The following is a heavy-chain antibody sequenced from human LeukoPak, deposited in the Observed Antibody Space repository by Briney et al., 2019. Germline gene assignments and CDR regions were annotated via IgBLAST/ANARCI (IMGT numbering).Heavy chain of an antibody. Sequence: GRSLRLSCAASGFTFSSYAMHWVRQAPGKGLEWVAVISYDGSNKYYADSVKGRFTISRDNSKNTLYLQMNSLRAEDTAVYYCARENYYDSSGYADAYYYYGMDVWGQGTTVTVSS. CDR1: GFTFSSYA. J-gene: IGHJ6*02. V-gene: IGHV3-30*04. CDR3: ARENYYDSSGYADAYYYYGMDV. D-gene: IGHD3-22*01. CDR2: ISYDGSNK.